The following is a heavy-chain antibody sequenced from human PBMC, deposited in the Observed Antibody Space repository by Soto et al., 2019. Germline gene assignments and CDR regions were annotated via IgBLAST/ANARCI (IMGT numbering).Heavy chain of an antibody. CDR2: LFYGGTT. D-gene: IGHD3-10*01. CDR3: ARHRGPAPVY. Sequence: SETLSLTCTVSGGSISGYYWTWIRQPPGKGLEWVGSLFYGGTTDYNPSLKSRLTMSLGTSKNHFSLKLRSVTAADTAVHYCARHRGPAPVYWGQGTLVTVSS. J-gene: IGHJ4*02. V-gene: IGHV4-39*01. CDR1: GGSISGYY.